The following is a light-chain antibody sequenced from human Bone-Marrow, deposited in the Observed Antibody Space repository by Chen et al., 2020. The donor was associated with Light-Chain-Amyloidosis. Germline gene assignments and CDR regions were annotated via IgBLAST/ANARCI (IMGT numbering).Light chain of an antibody. CDR2: SDA. Sequence: QSVLTQPPSASGTPGQRVSISCSGSNSNIGGNPVNWYKQFPGTAPKLLLYSDAQRPSGVPDRFSGSNSGTSASLAISGLQSDDEADYYGAAGDDSLNSYVFGAGTQVTVL. CDR1: NSNIGGNP. V-gene: IGLV1-44*01. CDR3: AAGDDSLNSYV. J-gene: IGLJ1*01.